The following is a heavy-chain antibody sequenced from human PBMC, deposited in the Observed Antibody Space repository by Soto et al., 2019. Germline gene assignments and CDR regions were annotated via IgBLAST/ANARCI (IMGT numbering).Heavy chain of an antibody. Sequence: QVQLVQSGAEVKKPGSSVKVSCKASGGTFSSYAISWVRQSPGQGLEWMGGIIPIFGTANYAQKFQGRVTITADESTSTAYMELSSLRSEDTAVYYCWVRVEYYYGMDVWGQGTTVTVSS. CDR2: IIPIFGTA. V-gene: IGHV1-69*01. CDR3: WVRVEYYYGMDV. CDR1: GGTFSSYA. J-gene: IGHJ6*02.